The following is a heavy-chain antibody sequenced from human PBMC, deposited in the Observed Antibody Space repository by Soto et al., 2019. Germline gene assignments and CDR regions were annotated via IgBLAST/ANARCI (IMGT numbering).Heavy chain of an antibody. CDR2: ISGRSSNI. Sequence: PVGSLRLSCAASGFIFNTYTMNWVRQAPGKGLEWVSSISGRSSNIYYADSVKGRFTISRDNAENSLYLQMNSLRPEDTAVYYCARIRNYSWFDPWGQRTLVTVSS. D-gene: IGHD3-10*01. V-gene: IGHV3-21*06. J-gene: IGHJ5*02. CDR3: ARIRNYSWFDP. CDR1: GFIFNTYT.